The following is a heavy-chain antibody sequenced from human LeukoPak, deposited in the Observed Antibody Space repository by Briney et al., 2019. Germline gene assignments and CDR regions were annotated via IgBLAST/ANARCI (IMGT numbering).Heavy chain of an antibody. V-gene: IGHV4-39*07. CDR3: ARADYSSTWSHDYYYMDV. D-gene: IGHD6-13*01. J-gene: IGHJ6*03. Sequence: PSETLSLTCTVSGGSISSSSYYWGWIRQPPGKGLEWIGSIYHSGSTYYNPSLKSRVTISVDTSKNQFSLELSSVTAADTAVYYCARADYSSTWSHDYYYMDVWGKGTTVTVSS. CDR2: IYHSGST. CDR1: GGSISSSSYY.